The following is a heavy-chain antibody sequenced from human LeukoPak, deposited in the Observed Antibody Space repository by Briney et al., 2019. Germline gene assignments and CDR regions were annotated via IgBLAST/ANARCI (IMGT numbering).Heavy chain of an antibody. J-gene: IGHJ4*02. Sequence: GGSLRLPCAASGFTFSSYAMSWVRQAPGKGLEWVSAISGSGGSTYYADSVKGRFTISRDNSKNTLYLQMNSLRAEDTAVYYCAKDGDSGPNFDCWGQGTLVTVSS. CDR3: AKDGDSGPNFDC. D-gene: IGHD5-12*01. CDR1: GFTFSSYA. V-gene: IGHV3-23*01. CDR2: ISGSGGST.